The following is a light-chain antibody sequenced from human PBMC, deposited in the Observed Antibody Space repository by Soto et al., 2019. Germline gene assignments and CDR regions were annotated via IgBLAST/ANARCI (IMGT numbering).Light chain of an antibody. J-gene: IGLJ1*01. Sequence: VLTQPPSASGTPGQRATISCSGSSSNIGSNTVNWYQQLPGTAPKLLIYNNNHRPSGVPDRFSGSKSGTSASLAISGLQSEDEADYYCAAWDDRLNGYVFGTGTKVTVL. V-gene: IGLV1-44*01. CDR2: NNN. CDR3: AAWDDRLNGYV. CDR1: SSNIGSNT.